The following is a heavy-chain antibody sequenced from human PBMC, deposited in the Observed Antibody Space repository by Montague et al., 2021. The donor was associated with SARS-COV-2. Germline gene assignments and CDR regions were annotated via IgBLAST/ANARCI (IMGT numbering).Heavy chain of an antibody. CDR1: GGSVSSCSWN. Sequence: SETLSLTCIVSGGSVSSCSWNWSWLRQPPGKGLEWIGSIYYSGSTNYXPSLQSRVTISVDTSKNQFSLKLGSVTAADTAVYYCAGDPGRITNFGVVTRYGMDVWGQGTTVTVSS. J-gene: IGHJ6*02. CDR3: AGDPGRITNFGVVTRYGMDV. V-gene: IGHV4-61*01. D-gene: IGHD3-3*01. CDR2: IYYSGST.